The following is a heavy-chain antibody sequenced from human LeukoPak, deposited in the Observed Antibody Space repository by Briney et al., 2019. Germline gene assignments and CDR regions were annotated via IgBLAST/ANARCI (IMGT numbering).Heavy chain of an antibody. CDR1: GVSISSSNSY. V-gene: IGHV4-39*01. CDR3: ARAPRVVVVAATVLVVGAFDI. Sequence: PSETLSLTCTVSGVSISSSNSYWGWIRQPPGKGLEWIGSIYYSGNTYYNASLKSQVSISIDTSKNQFSLRLTSVTAADTAVYYCARAPRVVVVAATVLVVGAFDIWGQGTMVTVSS. D-gene: IGHD2-15*01. J-gene: IGHJ3*02. CDR2: IYYSGNT.